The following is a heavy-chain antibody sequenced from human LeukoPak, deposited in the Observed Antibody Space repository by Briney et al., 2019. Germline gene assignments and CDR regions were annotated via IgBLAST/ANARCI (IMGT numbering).Heavy chain of an antibody. CDR2: IYTSGST. Sequence: SETLSLTCTVSGASINSYYLSWLRQPAGKGLEWIGRIYTSGSTSYNPTLKSRVTISSDTSKNQFSLKLSSVTAADTAVYYCARESDLSNYDRTDYWGQGTLVTVSA. J-gene: IGHJ4*02. CDR3: ARESDLSNYDRTDY. D-gene: IGHD3-22*01. CDR1: GASINSYY. V-gene: IGHV4-4*07.